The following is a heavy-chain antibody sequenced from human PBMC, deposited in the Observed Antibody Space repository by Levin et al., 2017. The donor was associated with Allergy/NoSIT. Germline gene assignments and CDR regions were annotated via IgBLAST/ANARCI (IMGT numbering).Heavy chain of an antibody. Sequence: GESLKISCKASGYTFADYFMHWVRQAPGQGLEWMGWINPSTGGINYAQKFQGWVAMTRDTSISTVYMELSRLKSDDTAVYYCARGLTGGAYYYYALDVWGQGSTVTVSS. D-gene: IGHD2-8*02. CDR3: ARGLTGGAYYYYALDV. V-gene: IGHV1-2*04. J-gene: IGHJ6*02. CDR2: INPSTGGI. CDR1: GYTFADYF.